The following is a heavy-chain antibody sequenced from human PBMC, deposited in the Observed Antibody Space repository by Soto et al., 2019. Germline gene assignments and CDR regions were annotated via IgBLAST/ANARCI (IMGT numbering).Heavy chain of an antibody. D-gene: IGHD3-16*02. CDR3: ARKGAYDYVWGSYRYTAFDI. Sequence: QVQLVQSGAEVKKPGASVKVSCKASGYTFTSYDINWVRQATGQGLEWMGWMNPNSGNTGYAQKSQGRVTMTRNTSISTAYMELSSLRSEDTAVYYCARKGAYDYVWGSYRYTAFDIWGQGTMVTVSS. CDR1: GYTFTSYD. V-gene: IGHV1-8*01. CDR2: MNPNSGNT. J-gene: IGHJ3*02.